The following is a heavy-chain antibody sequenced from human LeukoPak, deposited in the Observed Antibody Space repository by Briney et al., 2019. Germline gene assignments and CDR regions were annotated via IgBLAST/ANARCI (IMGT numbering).Heavy chain of an antibody. CDR3: ARDRIYYDSSGYCYY. J-gene: IGHJ4*02. CDR2: INPNSGGT. D-gene: IGHD3-22*01. CDR1: RHTFTGYY. V-gene: IGHV1-2*02. Sequence: ASVKVSCKALRHTFTGYYMHWVRQAPGQGLEWMGWINPNSGGTNYAQKFQGRVTMTRDTSISTAYMELSRLRSDDTAVYYCARDRIYYDSSGYCYYWGQGTLVTVSS.